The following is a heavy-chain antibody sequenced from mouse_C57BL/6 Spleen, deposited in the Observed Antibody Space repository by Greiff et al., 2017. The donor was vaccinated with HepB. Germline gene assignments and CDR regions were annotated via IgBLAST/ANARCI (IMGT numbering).Heavy chain of an antibody. D-gene: IGHD2-2*01. CDR3: ARGENGYDAAWFAY. CDR2: INPYNGGT. CDR1: GYTFTDYY. J-gene: IGHJ3*01. V-gene: IGHV1-19*01. Sequence: VQLQQSGPVLVKPGASVKMSCKASGYTFTDYYMNWVKQSHGKSLEWIGVINPYNGGTSYNQKFKGKATLTVDKSSSTAYMELNSLTSEDSAVYYCARGENGYDAAWFAYWGQGTLVTVSA.